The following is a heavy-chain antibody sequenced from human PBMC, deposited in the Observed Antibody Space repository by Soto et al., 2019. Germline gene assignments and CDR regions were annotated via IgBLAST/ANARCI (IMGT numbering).Heavy chain of an antibody. CDR3: ARGMYYDILTGYQYYYYYYGMDV. V-gene: IGHV1-18*04. CDR2: ISAYNGNT. J-gene: IGHJ6*02. D-gene: IGHD3-9*01. Sequence: GASVKVSCKASGYTFTSYGISWVRQAPGQGLEWMGWISAYNGNTNYAQKLQGRVTMTTDTSTSTAYMELRSLRSDDTAVYYCARGMYYDILTGYQYYYYYYGMDVWGQGTTVTVSS. CDR1: GYTFTSYG.